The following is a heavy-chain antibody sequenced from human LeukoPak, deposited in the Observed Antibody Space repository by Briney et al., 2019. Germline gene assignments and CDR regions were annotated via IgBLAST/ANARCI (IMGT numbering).Heavy chain of an antibody. Sequence: GESLKISCKSSGYSFTTYWIGWVRQMPGKGLEWMGIIYPGDSDTRYSPSFQGQDTISANKSISTAYLQWSSLKASDTAMYYCARPGVGTTTDYWGQGTLVTVSS. CDR1: GYSFTTYW. D-gene: IGHD1-26*01. CDR2: IYPGDSDT. CDR3: ARPGVGTTTDY. V-gene: IGHV5-51*01. J-gene: IGHJ4*02.